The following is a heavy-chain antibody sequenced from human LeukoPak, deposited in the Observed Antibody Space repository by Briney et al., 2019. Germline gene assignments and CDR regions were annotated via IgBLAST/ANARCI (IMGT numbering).Heavy chain of an antibody. V-gene: IGHV3-30*18. CDR3: AKGWYYYDTDDAFDI. D-gene: IGHD3-22*01. CDR2: VSDDGSDK. J-gene: IGHJ3*02. CDR1: GFTFSSYW. Sequence: PGGSLRLSCAASGFTFSSYWMSWVRQAPGKGLEWVALVSDDGSDKNYVDSVKGRFTISKDNSKNTLYLQMNSLRAEDTAVYYCAKGWYYYDTDDAFDIWGQGTMVTVSS.